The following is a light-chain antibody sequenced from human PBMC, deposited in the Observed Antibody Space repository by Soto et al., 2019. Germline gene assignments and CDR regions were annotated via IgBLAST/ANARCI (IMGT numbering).Light chain of an antibody. V-gene: IGKV1-39*01. CDR1: QSISSY. CDR3: QQRYSTPRT. CDR2: AAS. Sequence: DIQMTQSPSYLSASVGDRVTITCRASQSISSYLNWYQQKPGKAPKLLIYAASSLQSGVPSRFSGSGSGTDFTLTISSLQPEDFATYYCQQRYSTPRTFGQGNKGEIK. J-gene: IGKJ1*01.